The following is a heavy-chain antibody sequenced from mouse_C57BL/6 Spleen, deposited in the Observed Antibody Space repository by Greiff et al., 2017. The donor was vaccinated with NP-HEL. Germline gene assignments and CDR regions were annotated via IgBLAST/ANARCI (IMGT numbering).Heavy chain of an antibody. CDR2: ISDGGSYT. CDR3: ARDQRYEYDEESFAY. Sequence: EVQRVESGGGLVKPGGSLKLSCAASGFTFSSYAMSWVRQTPEKRLEWVATISDGGSYTYYPDNVKGRVTISRDNAKNNLYLQMSHLKSEDTAMYDCARDQRYEYDEESFAYWGQGTLVTVSA. D-gene: IGHD2-4*01. V-gene: IGHV5-4*01. CDR1: GFTFSSYA. J-gene: IGHJ3*01.